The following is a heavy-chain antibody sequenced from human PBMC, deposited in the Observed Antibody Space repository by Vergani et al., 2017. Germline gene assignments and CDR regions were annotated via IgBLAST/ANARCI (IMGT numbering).Heavy chain of an antibody. CDR3: ATVKAGYSSSWNTLYYFDY. CDR2: FDPEDGET. CDR1: GYSFTSYG. Sequence: QVQLVQSGAEVKKPGASVKVSCKASGYSFTSYGITWVRQAPGQGLEWMGGFDPEDGETIYAQKFQGRVTMTEETSTDTAYMELSSLRSEDTAVYYCATVKAGYSSSWNTLYYFDYWGQGTLVTVSS. V-gene: IGHV1-24*01. D-gene: IGHD6-13*01. J-gene: IGHJ4*02.